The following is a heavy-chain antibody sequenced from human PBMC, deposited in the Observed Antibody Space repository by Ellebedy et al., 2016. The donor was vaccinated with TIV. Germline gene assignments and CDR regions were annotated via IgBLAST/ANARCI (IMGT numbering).Heavy chain of an antibody. CDR3: AGETFNDVDLIIWGVLDT. CDR1: GLTVSSTY. D-gene: IGHD1-1*01. V-gene: IGHV3-66*01. J-gene: IGHJ3*02. CDR2: IHTGGDT. Sequence: GESLKISCAASGLTVSSTYMSWVRQAPGKGLEWISVIHTGGDTNYADSVKGRFTMSRDTSKNTVHLQINSVRVEDTAVYYRAGETFNDVDLIIWGVLDTWGQGTMVTVSS.